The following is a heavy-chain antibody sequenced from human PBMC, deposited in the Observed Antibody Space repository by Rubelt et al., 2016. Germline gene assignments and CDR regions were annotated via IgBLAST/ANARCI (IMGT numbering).Heavy chain of an antibody. Sequence: DVQLVESGGGLVQPGGSLRLSCAASGFSVSNSYMSWVRQAPGKGLEWVSSISSSSSYIYYADSVKGRFTISRDNAKNSLYLHMNSLRAEEAAVYYCATRRSGYYDRSALDYWGQGTLVTVSS. CDR1: GFSVSNSY. V-gene: IGHV3-21*02. D-gene: IGHD3-22*01. CDR3: ATRRSGYYDRSALDY. CDR2: ISSSSSYI. J-gene: IGHJ4*02.